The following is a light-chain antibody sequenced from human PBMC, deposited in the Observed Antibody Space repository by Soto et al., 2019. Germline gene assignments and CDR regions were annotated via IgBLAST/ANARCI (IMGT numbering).Light chain of an antibody. Sequence: EIVMTQSPATLSVFPGERATLSCRASQSVSSNLVWYQQKPSQAPKLLIYNTFTWATGIPVRLSGSRSATEFTLTISSLQSEDLAVYYGEQYNNWPYTFGQGTKLEI. J-gene: IGKJ2*01. CDR1: QSVSSN. CDR2: NTF. V-gene: IGKV3-15*01. CDR3: EQYNNWPYT.